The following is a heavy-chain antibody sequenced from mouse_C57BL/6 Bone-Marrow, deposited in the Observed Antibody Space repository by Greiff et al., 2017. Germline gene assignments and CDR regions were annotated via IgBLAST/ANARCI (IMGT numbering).Heavy chain of an antibody. CDR3: ARRDYGSSRRPWFAY. V-gene: IGHV1-64*01. Sequence: QVQLKQPGAELVKPGASVKLSCKASGYTFTSYWMHWVKQRPGQGLEWIGMIHPNSGSTNYNQKFKSKATLTVDKSSSTAYMQLSSLTSEDSAVYYCARRDYGSSRRPWFAYWGQGTLVTVSA. J-gene: IGHJ3*01. CDR1: GYTFTSYW. CDR2: IHPNSGST. D-gene: IGHD1-1*01.